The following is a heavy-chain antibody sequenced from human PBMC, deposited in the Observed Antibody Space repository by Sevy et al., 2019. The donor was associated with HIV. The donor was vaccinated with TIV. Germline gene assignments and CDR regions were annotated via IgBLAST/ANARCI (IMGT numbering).Heavy chain of an antibody. V-gene: IGHV3-21*01. CDR1: GFTFSIYS. J-gene: IGHJ6*02. Sequence: GESLKISCVASGFTFSIYSMNWVRQAPGKGLEWVSSISSSSNFIYYADSVKGRFIISRDNAKNLLHLQMSSLRAEDTAVYYCARDRDGSGSSGGYGMDVWGQGTTVTVSS. CDR2: ISSSSNFI. D-gene: IGHD3-10*01. CDR3: ARDRDGSGSSGGYGMDV.